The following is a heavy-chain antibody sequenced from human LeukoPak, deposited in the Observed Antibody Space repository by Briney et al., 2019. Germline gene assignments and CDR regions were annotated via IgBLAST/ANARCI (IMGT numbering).Heavy chain of an antibody. CDR2: INTNTGNP. J-gene: IGHJ5*02. Sequence: GASVKVSCKASGYTFTSYAMNWVRQAPGQGLEWLGWINTNTGNPTYAQGFTGRFVFSLDTSVSTAYLQISSLKAEDTAVYYCARRGRYCSSTSCYGDIWFDPWGQGTLVTVSS. CDR3: ARRGRYCSSTSCYGDIWFDP. CDR1: GYTFTSYA. V-gene: IGHV7-4-1*02. D-gene: IGHD2-2*01.